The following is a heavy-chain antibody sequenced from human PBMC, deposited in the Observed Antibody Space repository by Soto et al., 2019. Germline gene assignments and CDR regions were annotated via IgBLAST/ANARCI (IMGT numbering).Heavy chain of an antibody. J-gene: IGHJ6*02. Sequence: SETLSLTCTVSGGSISTVNYYWSWIRQPPDKGLEWIGYIYYSGSTNYNPSLKSRVTISVDTSKNQFSLKVSSVTAADTAVYYCATASGSTYGGPYYYYGLDVWGQGTTVTVSS. CDR2: IYYSGST. CDR1: GGSISTVNYY. V-gene: IGHV4-61*01. D-gene: IGHD2-15*01. CDR3: ATASGSTYGGPYYYYGLDV.